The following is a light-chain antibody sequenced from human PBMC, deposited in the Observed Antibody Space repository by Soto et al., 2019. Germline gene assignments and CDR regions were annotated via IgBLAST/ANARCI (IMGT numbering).Light chain of an antibody. CDR1: SSNIGAGFD. Sequence: QSVLTQPPSVSGAPGQGVTISCTGSSSNIGAGFDVHWYQQLPGSAPRLLIYGNNNRPSGVPDRFSGSKSGTSASLAITGLQAEDEADYYCQSYDSSLSGSVFGPGTKVTVL. J-gene: IGLJ1*01. CDR3: QSYDSSLSGSV. V-gene: IGLV1-40*01. CDR2: GNN.